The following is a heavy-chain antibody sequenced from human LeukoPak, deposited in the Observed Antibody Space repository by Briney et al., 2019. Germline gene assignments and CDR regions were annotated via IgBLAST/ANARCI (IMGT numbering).Heavy chain of an antibody. CDR2: FDPEDGET. D-gene: IGHD6-13*01. Sequence: ASVKVSCKVSGYTLTELSMHWVRQAPGKGLEWMGGFDPEDGETIYAQKFQGRVTMTEDTSTDTAYMELSSLRSEDTAVYYCATADPRPGYSSSRSWVYWGQGTLVTVSS. CDR3: ATADPRPGYSSSRSWVY. V-gene: IGHV1-24*01. CDR1: GYTLTELS. J-gene: IGHJ4*02.